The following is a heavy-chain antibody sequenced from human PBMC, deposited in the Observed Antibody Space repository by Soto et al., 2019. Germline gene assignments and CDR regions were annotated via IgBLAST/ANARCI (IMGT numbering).Heavy chain of an antibody. CDR2: IKEDESEE. D-gene: IGHD3-10*01. J-gene: IGHJ4*02. CDR3: VRGSEEWFGEFWI. CDR1: GFTFSGYW. V-gene: IGHV3-7*01. Sequence: GGSLRLSCAASGFTFSGYWMSWVRQSPGKGLEWVANIKEDESEEYYANSVRARFTISRDNSKSTLYLQMDSLTTEDMAVYYCVRGSEEWFGEFWIWGQGAQVTVSS.